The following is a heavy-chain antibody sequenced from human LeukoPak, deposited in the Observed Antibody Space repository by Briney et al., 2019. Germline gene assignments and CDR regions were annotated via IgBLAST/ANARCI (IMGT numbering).Heavy chain of an antibody. CDR1: GGSFSGYF. CDR3: ARGPHLNYVIDWYFDL. J-gene: IGHJ2*01. Sequence: TSETLSLTCAVYGGSFSGYFWSWIRQPPGKGLEWIGDINHNGGTNYNPSLKSRVTISVDTSKSQFSLKLSSVTAADTAVYYCARGPHLNYVIDWYFDLWGRGILVTVSS. CDR2: INHNGGT. D-gene: IGHD1-7*01. V-gene: IGHV4-34*01.